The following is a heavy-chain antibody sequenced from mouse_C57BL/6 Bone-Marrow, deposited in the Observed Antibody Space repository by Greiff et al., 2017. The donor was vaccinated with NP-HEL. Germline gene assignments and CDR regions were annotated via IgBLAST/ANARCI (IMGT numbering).Heavy chain of an antibody. D-gene: IGHD1-1*01. J-gene: IGHJ1*03. Sequence: QVQLQQPGAELVRPGSSVKLSCKASGYTFTSYWMHWVKQRPIQGLEWIGNIDPSDSETHYNQKFKDKATLTVDKSSSTAYMQLSSLTSEDSAVYYGARWDYYGSSYNFEVWGTGTTVTVSS. CDR2: IDPSDSET. CDR1: GYTFTSYW. CDR3: ARWDYYGSSYNFEV. V-gene: IGHV1-52*01.